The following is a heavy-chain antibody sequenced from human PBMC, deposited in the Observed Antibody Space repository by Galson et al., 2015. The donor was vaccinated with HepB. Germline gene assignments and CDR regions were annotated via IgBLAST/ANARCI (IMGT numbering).Heavy chain of an antibody. CDR1: GSTFTSYG. CDR2: ISAYYGNT. D-gene: IGHD6-13*01. Sequence: SVKVSCKASGSTFTSYGISWVRQAPGQGLEWMGWISAYYGNTNSAQRFQGRVTMTTDTSTSTAYMELRSLTSDDTAVYYCAREYGSSWPHYYGLDAWGQGTTVTVSS. CDR3: AREYGSSWPHYYGLDA. J-gene: IGHJ6*02. V-gene: IGHV1-18*04.